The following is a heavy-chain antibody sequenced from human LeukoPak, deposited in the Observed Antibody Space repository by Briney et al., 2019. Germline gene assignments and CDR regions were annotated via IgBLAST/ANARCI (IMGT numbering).Heavy chain of an antibody. CDR2: IYHSGST. D-gene: IGHD3-22*01. J-gene: IGHJ4*02. CDR1: GYSISSGYY. CDR3: ATTYYYDSSGYYYL. V-gene: IGHV4-38-2*01. Sequence: SETLSLTCAVSGYSISSGYYWGWIRQPPGKGLEWIGSIYHSGSTYYNPSLKSRVTISVDTSKNQFSLKLSSVTAADTAVYYCATTYYYDSSGYYYLWGQGTWSPSPQ.